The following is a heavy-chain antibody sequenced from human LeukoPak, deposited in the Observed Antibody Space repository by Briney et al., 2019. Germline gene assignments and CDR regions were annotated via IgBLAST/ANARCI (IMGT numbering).Heavy chain of an antibody. D-gene: IGHD2-21*01. CDR2: MNPNSGNT. CDR1: GYTFTSYD. Sequence: ASVKVSCKASGYTFTSYDINWVRQATGQGLEWMGWMNPNSGNTGYAQKFQGRVTMTRNTSISTAYMELSSLRSEDTAVYYCARSRLTSRQNISPFDYWGQGTLVTVSS. CDR3: ARSRLTSRQNISPFDY. V-gene: IGHV1-8*02. J-gene: IGHJ4*02.